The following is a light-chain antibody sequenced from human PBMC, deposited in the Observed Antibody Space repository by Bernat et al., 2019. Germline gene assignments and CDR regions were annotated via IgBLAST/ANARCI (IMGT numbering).Light chain of an antibody. CDR2: LVS. CDR3: MQEGQTPRT. CDR1: QSIQHSNGHHY. J-gene: IGKJ1*01. Sequence: DIVLTQSSFSLPVTAGEPASISCRSTQSIQHSNGHHYLEWYLQKPGQSPQPLIYLVSNRASGVPDRFSGRGSGTDVTLKISRVEAEDVGVYYCMQEGQTPRTFGQGTKVEIK. V-gene: IGKV2-28*01.